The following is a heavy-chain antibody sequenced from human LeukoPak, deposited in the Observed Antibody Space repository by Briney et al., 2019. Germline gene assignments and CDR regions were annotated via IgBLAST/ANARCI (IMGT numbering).Heavy chain of an antibody. J-gene: IGHJ4*02. Sequence: GGSVTLSCAASGFTFSNYGMHWVRQAPGKGLDWVADIWYDGSYKYTDDSVKGRFTISRDNSKNTLYLQMNGLRAEDTAVYYCAKVVQYTASTGTGLDYWGQGTLVAVSS. CDR3: AKVVQYTASTGTGLDY. CDR1: GFTFSNYG. V-gene: IGHV3-33*06. CDR2: IWYDGSYK. D-gene: IGHD6-13*01.